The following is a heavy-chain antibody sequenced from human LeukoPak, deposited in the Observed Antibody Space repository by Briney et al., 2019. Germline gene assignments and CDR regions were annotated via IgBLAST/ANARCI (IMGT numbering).Heavy chain of an antibody. J-gene: IGHJ4*02. Sequence: PSETLSLTCAVYGGTFSGYYLSWIRQPPGEELEWIGEINHSGSNNYNPSLKSRVTISVDTSKNQLSLKLNSVPAADTAVYYGATRSRAPSPLEYWGQGTLVTVSP. CDR1: GGTFSGYY. V-gene: IGHV4-34*08. CDR2: INHSGSN. CDR3: ATRSRAPSPLEY. D-gene: IGHD2-2*01.